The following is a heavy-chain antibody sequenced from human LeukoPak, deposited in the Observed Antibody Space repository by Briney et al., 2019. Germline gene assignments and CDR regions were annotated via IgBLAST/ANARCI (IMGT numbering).Heavy chain of an antibody. V-gene: IGHV4-59*01. CDR1: GGSIMSYY. CDR2: IYYSGST. CDR3: ARLKGGRLYYFDY. J-gene: IGHJ4*02. Sequence: SGPLSLPCTAPGGSIMSYYWSWCRQPPGKGREWSVYIYYSGSTHYNPSLKIRVTISVDPSKHQFSLKLSSVTAADTAVYYCARLKGGRLYYFDYWGQGTLVTVSS.